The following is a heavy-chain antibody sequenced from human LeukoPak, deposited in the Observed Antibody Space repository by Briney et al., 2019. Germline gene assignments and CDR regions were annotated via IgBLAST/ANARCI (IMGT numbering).Heavy chain of an antibody. Sequence: SETLSLTCAVYGGSFSGYHWSWIRQPPGKGLEWIGEINHSGSTNYNPSLKSRVTISVDTSKNQFSLKLSSVTAADTAVYYCASRGVCSSTSCYALPFDYWGQGTLVTVSS. J-gene: IGHJ4*02. CDR2: INHSGST. V-gene: IGHV4-34*01. CDR1: GGSFSGYH. CDR3: ASRGVCSSTSCYALPFDY. D-gene: IGHD2-2*01.